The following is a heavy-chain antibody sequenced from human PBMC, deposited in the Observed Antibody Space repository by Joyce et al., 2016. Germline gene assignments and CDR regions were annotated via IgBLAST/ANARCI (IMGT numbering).Heavy chain of an antibody. Sequence: VQMVQSGGGLAQPGRSLRLSCTGFGFTFEDFAVGWVRQAPGKGREVVGFMRRKGKGETKDYGATVKGRFSFSRDDSKSIAFLQMNSRKTEDTAVYYCVRGKEYNNILVGGDSWGQGTLVTVSS. CDR1: GFTFEDFA. CDR2: MRRKGKGETK. J-gene: IGHJ4*02. D-gene: IGHD3-9*01. CDR3: VRGKEYNNILVGGDS. V-gene: IGHV3-49*04.